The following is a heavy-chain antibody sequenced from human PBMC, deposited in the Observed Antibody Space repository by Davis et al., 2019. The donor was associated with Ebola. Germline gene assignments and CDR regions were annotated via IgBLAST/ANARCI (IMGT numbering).Heavy chain of an antibody. CDR1: GFTVNDYY. CDR3: TSIREGG. V-gene: IGHV3-48*02. CDR2: ISSSGGTV. Sequence: GESLKISCAASGFTVNDYYMNWVRQAPGKGLEWLSSISSSGGTVYYADSVKGRCTVSRDNAKSSLYLQMNSLRDEDTAVYYCTSIREGGWGQGTLVTVSS. J-gene: IGHJ4*02. D-gene: IGHD3-16*01.